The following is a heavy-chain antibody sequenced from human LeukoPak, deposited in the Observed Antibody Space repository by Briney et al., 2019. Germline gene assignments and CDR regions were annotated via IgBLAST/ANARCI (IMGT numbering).Heavy chain of an antibody. J-gene: IGHJ4*02. CDR2: IYKSGST. D-gene: IGHD3-22*01. V-gene: IGHV4-4*07. CDR1: GGSIGGDY. CDR3: AREEYFQDSNGYSYYFHS. Sequence: PSETLSLTCTVSGGSIGGDYWSWIRQSAGKGLEWIGRIYKSGSTNYNPSFRRRVTMSVDTSKNQFSLHVTSVTAADTAVYYCAREEYFQDSNGYSYYFHSWGQGSVVTVSS.